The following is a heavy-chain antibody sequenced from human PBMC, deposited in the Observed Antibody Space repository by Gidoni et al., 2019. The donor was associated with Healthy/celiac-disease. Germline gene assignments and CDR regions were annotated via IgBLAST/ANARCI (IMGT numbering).Heavy chain of an antibody. J-gene: IGHJ3*02. CDR1: GYSCTSYW. CDR3: ARPKYYYDSSGYYSGDAFDI. CDR2: IYPGDSDT. Sequence: EVQLVQSGAEVKKPGESLKISCKGSGYSCTSYWIGWVRQMPGKGLEWMGIIYPGDSDTGYSPSFQGQVTISADKSISTAYLQWSSLKASDTAMYYCARPKYYYDSSGYYSGDAFDIWGQGTMVTVSS. D-gene: IGHD3-22*01. V-gene: IGHV5-51*01.